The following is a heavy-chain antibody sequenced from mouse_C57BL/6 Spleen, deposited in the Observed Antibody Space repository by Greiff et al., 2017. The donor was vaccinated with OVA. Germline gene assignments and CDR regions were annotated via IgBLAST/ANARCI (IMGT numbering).Heavy chain of an antibody. D-gene: IGHD2-1*01. V-gene: IGHV14-4*01. CDR1: GFNIKDDY. CDR2: IDPENGDT. Sequence: VQLQQSGAELVRPGASVKLSCTASGFNIKDDYMHWVKQRPEQGLEWIGWIDPENGDTEYASKFQGKATITADTSSNTAYLQLSSLTSEDTAVYYCTTDYGNPFAYWGQGTLVTVSA. CDR3: TTDYGNPFAY. J-gene: IGHJ3*01.